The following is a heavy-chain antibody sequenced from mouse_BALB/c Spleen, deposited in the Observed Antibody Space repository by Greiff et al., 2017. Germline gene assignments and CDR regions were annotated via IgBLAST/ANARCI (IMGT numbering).Heavy chain of an antibody. V-gene: IGHV5-6-4*01. J-gene: IGHJ3*01. CDR3: TREGIYGNYAWFAY. D-gene: IGHD2-1*01. CDR1: GFTFSSYT. Sequence: EVHLVESGGGLVKPGGSLKLSCAASGFTFSSYTMSWVRQTPEKRLEWVATISSGGSYTYYPDSVKGRFTISRDNAKNTLYLQMSSLKSEDTAMYYCTREGIYGNYAWFAYWGQGTLVTVSA. CDR2: ISSGGSYT.